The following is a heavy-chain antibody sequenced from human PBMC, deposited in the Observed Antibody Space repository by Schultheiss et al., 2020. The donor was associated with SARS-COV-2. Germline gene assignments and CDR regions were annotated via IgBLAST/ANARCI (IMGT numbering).Heavy chain of an antibody. V-gene: IGHV4-34*01. J-gene: IGHJ4*02. D-gene: IGHD2/OR15-2a*01. CDR3: ARPLWP. CDR1: GGSFSNYY. Sequence: SETLSLTCAVYGGSFSNYYWSWIRQPPGKGLEWIGEINHSGSTNYNPSLKSRVTISVDTSKNQFSLKLSSVTAEDTAVYYCARPLWPWGQGTLVTVSS. CDR2: INHSGST.